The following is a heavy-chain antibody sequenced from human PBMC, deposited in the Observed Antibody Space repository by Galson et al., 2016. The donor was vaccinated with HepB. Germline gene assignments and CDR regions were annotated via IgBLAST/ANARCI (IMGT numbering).Heavy chain of an antibody. CDR1: GYSFTTYG. CDR3: ARSFSGGLGPLDY. Sequence: SVKVSCKASGYSFTTYGISWVRQAPGQGLEWMGWTKSDNGDRRYAEKFRGRVTMTADTSTNAVYRELRSLRSDDTAVYYCARSFSGGLGPLDYWGQGTPVTVSS. J-gene: IGHJ4*02. D-gene: IGHD1-26*01. CDR2: TKSDNGDR. V-gene: IGHV1-18*01.